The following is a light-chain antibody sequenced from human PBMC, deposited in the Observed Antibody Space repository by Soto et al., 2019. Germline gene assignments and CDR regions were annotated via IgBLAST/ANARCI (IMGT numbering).Light chain of an antibody. CDR1: QSDTNNY. V-gene: IGKV3-20*01. CDR2: GAS. J-gene: IGKJ5*01. Sequence: EIVFTQSPGTLSLAPGERATLSCRASQSDTNNYLACYQQKPGQAPRLLIYGASSRATGVPDRFSGSGSGTDFTLTISRVEPEDFAVYCCQQYYNSGIFGQGTRLEIK. CDR3: QQYYNSGI.